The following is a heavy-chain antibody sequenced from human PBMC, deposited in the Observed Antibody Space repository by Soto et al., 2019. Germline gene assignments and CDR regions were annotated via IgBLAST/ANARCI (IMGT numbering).Heavy chain of an antibody. J-gene: IGHJ6*02. CDR3: ARHRGARYDFWSGLNYYGMDV. D-gene: IGHD3-3*01. V-gene: IGHV4-38-2*01. CDR2: IYHSGST. CDR1: GYSISSGYY. Sequence: SETLSLTCAVSGYSISSGYYWGWIRQPPGKGLEWIGTIYHSGSTYYNPSLKSRVTILVDTSKNQFSLKLSSVTAADTAVYYCARHRGARYDFWSGLNYYGMDVWGQGTTVTVSS.